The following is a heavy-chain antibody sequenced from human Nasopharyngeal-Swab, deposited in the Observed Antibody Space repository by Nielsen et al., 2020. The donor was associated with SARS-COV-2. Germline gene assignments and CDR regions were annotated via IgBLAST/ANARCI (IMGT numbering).Heavy chain of an antibody. CDR1: GFTFSNYA. J-gene: IGHJ4*02. Sequence: GGSLRLSCAASGFTFSNYAMHWVRQAPGKGLEWVAVISYDGSNKYYADSVKGRFTISRDNSKNTLYLQMNSLRAEDTAVYYCARLEENNDYDDYWGQGTLVTVSS. CDR2: ISYDGSNK. D-gene: IGHD1/OR15-1a*01. CDR3: ARLEENNDYDDY. V-gene: IGHV3-30-3*01.